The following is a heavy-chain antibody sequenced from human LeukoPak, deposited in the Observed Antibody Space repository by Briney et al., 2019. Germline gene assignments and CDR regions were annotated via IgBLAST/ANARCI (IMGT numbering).Heavy chain of an antibody. CDR2: IYYTGST. J-gene: IGHJ3*02. D-gene: IGHD2-2*01. CDR1: GGSISTYY. V-gene: IGHV4-59*08. Sequence: SETLSLTCSVSGGSISTYYWTWIRQPPGKGLEWIGYIYYTGSTNYNPSLKSRATMSVDTSKSQLSLKMTSVTAADTAVYYCASPSIPSAAASVLDIWGQGTMVTVSS. CDR3: ASPSIPSAAASVLDI.